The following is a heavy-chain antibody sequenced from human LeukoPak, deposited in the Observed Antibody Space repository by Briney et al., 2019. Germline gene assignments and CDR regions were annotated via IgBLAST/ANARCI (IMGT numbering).Heavy chain of an antibody. CDR1: GYTFTSYG. CDR3: ARGPASVPTAAALDY. Sequence: ASVKVCCKASGYTFTSYGISWVRQAPGQGLEWMGWISAYNGNTNYAQKLQGRVTMTTDTSTSTAYMELRSLRSDDTAVYYCARGPASVPTAAALDYWGQGTLVTVSS. CDR2: ISAYNGNT. D-gene: IGHD6-13*01. V-gene: IGHV1-18*04. J-gene: IGHJ4*02.